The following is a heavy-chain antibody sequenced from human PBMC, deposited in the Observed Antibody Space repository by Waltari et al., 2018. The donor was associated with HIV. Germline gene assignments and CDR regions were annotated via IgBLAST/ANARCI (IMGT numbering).Heavy chain of an antibody. CDR2: IIPIFGTA. D-gene: IGHD3-16*02. CDR1: GGTFSSYA. Sequence: QVQLVQSGAEVKKPGSSVKVSCKASGGTFSSYAISWVRQAPGQGLEWMGGIIPIFGTANYAQKFQGRVTITADESTSTAYMELSSLRSEDTAVYYCGGGFYVWGSYRYNCAFDIWGQGTMVTVSS. J-gene: IGHJ3*02. CDR3: GGGFYVWGSYRYNCAFDI. V-gene: IGHV1-69*01.